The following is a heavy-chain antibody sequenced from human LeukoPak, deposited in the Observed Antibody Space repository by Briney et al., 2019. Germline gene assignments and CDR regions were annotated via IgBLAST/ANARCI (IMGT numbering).Heavy chain of an antibody. J-gene: IGHJ4*02. Sequence: TGGSLRLSCEASGFTFSSYAMAWVRQAPGKGLEWVSTISASAASTYYADSVKGRFTISRDNSKNILYLQMSTLRVDDAAIYYCAKGHTDSGTGFDCWGQGTLVTVSS. V-gene: IGHV3-23*01. D-gene: IGHD4-17*01. CDR1: GFTFSSYA. CDR3: AKGHTDSGTGFDC. CDR2: ISASAAST.